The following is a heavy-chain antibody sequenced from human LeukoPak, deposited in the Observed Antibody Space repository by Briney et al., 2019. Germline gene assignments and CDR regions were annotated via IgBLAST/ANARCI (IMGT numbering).Heavy chain of an antibody. Sequence: PGGSQRLSCAASGFTFSKYWMHWVRQAPGKGLVWVSHINSDGSSTSYADSVKGRFTISRDNAKNTLYLQMNSLRVEDTAVYYCGRVGYCANGVCPNYDYWGQGTLVTVSS. V-gene: IGHV3-74*01. D-gene: IGHD2-8*01. CDR2: INSDGSST. J-gene: IGHJ4*02. CDR1: GFTFSKYW. CDR3: GRVGYCANGVCPNYDY.